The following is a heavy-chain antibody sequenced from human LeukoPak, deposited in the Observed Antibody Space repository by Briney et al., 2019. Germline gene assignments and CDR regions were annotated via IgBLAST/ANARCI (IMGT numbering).Heavy chain of an antibody. J-gene: IGHJ4*02. CDR2: IYASGTT. CDR3: ARGLDH. CDR1: GAFISSGNYY. Sequence: SETLSLTCTVSGAFISSGNYYWSWIRQPAGAGLEWIGRIYASGTTKYNPSLKGRLAISIDASKDHFSLELNSVTAADTAVYCCARGLDHWGQGALVTVSA. V-gene: IGHV4-61*02.